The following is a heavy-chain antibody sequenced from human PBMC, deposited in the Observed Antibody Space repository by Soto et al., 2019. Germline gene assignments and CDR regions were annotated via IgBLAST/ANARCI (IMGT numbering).Heavy chain of an antibody. V-gene: IGHV3-30*04. D-gene: IGHD3-3*01. J-gene: IGHJ5*02. CDR3: AREKNYDFWSGLNWFDP. CDR1: GFTFSNYA. Sequence: SLRLSCVASGFTFSNYAMHWVRQAPGKGLEWVAIVSYDGDTMYYADSVRGRFTISRDNSKNSLYLQMNSLRDEDTAVYYCAREKNYDFWSGLNWFDPWGQGTLVTVSS. CDR2: VSYDGDTM.